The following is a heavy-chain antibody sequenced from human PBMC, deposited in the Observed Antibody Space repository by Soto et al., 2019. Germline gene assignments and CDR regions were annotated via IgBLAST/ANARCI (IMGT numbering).Heavy chain of an antibody. CDR3: ARSSGVPTPDFDY. Sequence: PGGSLRLSCAASGFAFNIYAIHWVRQAPGKGLEWVAVTSHDGTNRYYTDSVRGRFTISRDNSKNTVYLEMDSLRADDTAVYYCARSSGVPTPDFDYWGQGTLVTVSS. CDR1: GFAFNIYA. D-gene: IGHD3-3*01. V-gene: IGHV3-30-3*01. J-gene: IGHJ4*02. CDR2: TSHDGTNR.